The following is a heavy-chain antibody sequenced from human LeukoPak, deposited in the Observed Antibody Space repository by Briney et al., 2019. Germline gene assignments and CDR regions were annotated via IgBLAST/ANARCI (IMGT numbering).Heavy chain of an antibody. D-gene: IGHD6-19*01. V-gene: IGHV7-4-1*02. J-gene: IGHJ4*02. Sequence: ASVKVSCKASGYTFTSYGMNWVRQAPGQGLEWRGWINTNTGNPTYAQGFTGRFAFSLDTSVSTAFLQISSLKAEDTAVYYCARGYSSGWFLYYFDFWGQGTPVTVFS. CDR2: INTNTGNP. CDR3: ARGYSSGWFLYYFDF. CDR1: GYTFTSYG.